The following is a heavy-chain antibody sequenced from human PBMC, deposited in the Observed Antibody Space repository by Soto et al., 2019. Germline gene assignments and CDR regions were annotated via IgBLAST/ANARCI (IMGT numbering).Heavy chain of an antibody. CDR2: IWFDGKTT. D-gene: IGHD4-4*01. CDR1: GFFFSNWR. J-gene: IGHJ5*02. Sequence: QVQLVESGGGVVQPGGSLRLSCVASGFFFSNWRMHWVRQAPGEGLEWVSVIWFDGKTTDYADSVKGRFTISRDNAKNTLYLQMNRLRTEDTAIYYCARYDDYIHYDHWGQGTLVTGSS. V-gene: IGHV3-33*01. CDR3: ARYDDYIHYDH.